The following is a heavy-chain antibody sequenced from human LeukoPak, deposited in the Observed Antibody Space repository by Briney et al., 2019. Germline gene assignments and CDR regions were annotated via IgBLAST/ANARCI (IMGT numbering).Heavy chain of an antibody. CDR1: GFTFDDYG. Sequence: GGSLRLSCAASGFTFDDYGMNWVRQAPGKGLEWVAFIRYDGSNKYYADSVKGRFTISRDNSKNTLYLQMNSLRAEDTAVYYCAKDPSPDYLNYFHYWGQGXLVTVSS. J-gene: IGHJ4*02. CDR2: IRYDGSNK. D-gene: IGHD4/OR15-4a*01. CDR3: AKDPSPDYLNYFHY. V-gene: IGHV3-30*02.